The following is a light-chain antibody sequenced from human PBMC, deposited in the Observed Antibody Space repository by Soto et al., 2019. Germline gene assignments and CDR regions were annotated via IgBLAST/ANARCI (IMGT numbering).Light chain of an antibody. CDR2: ESS. J-gene: IGKJ5*01. V-gene: IGKV1-39*01. CDR3: QQSYRPPT. CDR1: QSIKRF. Sequence: DIQMTQSPSSLSASVGDRVTSICRARQSIKRFLTWYQQKPGKAPKLLIYESSILQRGVPSRFSGNASGTEFALTISSLQPEDFAIYHCQQSYRPPTFGQGTRLEIQ.